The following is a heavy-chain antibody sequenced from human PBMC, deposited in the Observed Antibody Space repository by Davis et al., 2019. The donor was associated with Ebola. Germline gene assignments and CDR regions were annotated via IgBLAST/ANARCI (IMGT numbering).Heavy chain of an antibody. V-gene: IGHV1-3*01. J-gene: IGHJ4*02. CDR1: GYTFTSYA. CDR3: ARESPLGDELLPVEGFFDY. D-gene: IGHD2-21*01. Sequence: ASVKVSCKASGYTFTSYAMHWVRQAPGQRLEWMGWINAGNGNTKYSQKFQGRVTITRDKSTSTAYMELSSLRSEDTAVYYCARESPLGDELLPVEGFFDYWGQGTLVTVSS. CDR2: INAGNGNT.